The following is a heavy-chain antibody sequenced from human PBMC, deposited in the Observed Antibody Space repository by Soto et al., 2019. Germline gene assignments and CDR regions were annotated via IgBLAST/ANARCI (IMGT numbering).Heavy chain of an antibody. J-gene: IGHJ6*02. Sequence: SETLSLTCTVSGGSISSYYWSWIRQPPGKGLEWIGYIYYSGSTNYNPSLKSRVTISVDTSKNQFSLKLSSVTAADTAVYYCAIYGSGLGMDVCAQGTTVTVSS. D-gene: IGHD3-10*01. CDR3: AIYGSGLGMDV. CDR1: GGSISSYY. CDR2: IYYSGST. V-gene: IGHV4-59*01.